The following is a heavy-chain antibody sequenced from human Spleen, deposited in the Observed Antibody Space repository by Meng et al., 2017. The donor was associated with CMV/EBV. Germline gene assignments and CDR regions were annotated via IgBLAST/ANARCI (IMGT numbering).Heavy chain of an antibody. Sequence: LRLSCTVSGGSISSGDYYWSWIRQPPGKGLEWIGYIYYSGSTYYNPSLKSRVTISVDTSKNQFSLKVKSVTAADTAVYYCARVVVITRSFDYWGQGNLVTVSS. D-gene: IGHD3-22*01. CDR2: IYYSGST. J-gene: IGHJ4*02. CDR1: GGSISSGDYY. V-gene: IGHV4-30-4*08. CDR3: ARVVVITRSFDY.